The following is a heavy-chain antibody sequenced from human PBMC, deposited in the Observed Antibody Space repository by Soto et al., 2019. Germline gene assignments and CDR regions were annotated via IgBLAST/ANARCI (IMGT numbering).Heavy chain of an antibody. CDR3: ARRRPTGYYNY. CDR2: NGGSSSYT. CDR1: GFPFSDYY. J-gene: IGHJ4*02. V-gene: IGHV3-11*05. D-gene: IGHD3-9*01. Sequence: QVQLVESGGDLVKPGGSLRLSCAASGFPFSDYYMSWIRQDPGKGLEWVSSNGGSSSYTNNADSVKGRFTISRDNAKNSLYLQMNSLRAEDTAVYYCARRRPTGYYNYWGQGTLVTVSA.